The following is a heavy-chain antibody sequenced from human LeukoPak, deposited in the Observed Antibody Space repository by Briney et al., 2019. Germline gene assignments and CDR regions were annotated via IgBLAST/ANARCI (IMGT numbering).Heavy chain of an antibody. Sequence: ASVKVSCKASGYTFTGYYMHWVRQAPGQGLEWMGWINPNSGGTNYAQKFQGRVTMTRDTSISTAYMELSRLRSDDTAVYYCARDPGYYDSSGSPKYCFDYWGQGTLVTVSS. J-gene: IGHJ4*02. CDR2: INPNSGGT. D-gene: IGHD3-22*01. CDR1: GYTFTGYY. CDR3: ARDPGYYDSSGSPKYCFDY. V-gene: IGHV1-2*02.